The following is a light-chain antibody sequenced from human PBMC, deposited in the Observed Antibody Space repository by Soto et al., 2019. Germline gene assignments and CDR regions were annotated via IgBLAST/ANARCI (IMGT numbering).Light chain of an antibody. CDR1: QCLXSNY. J-gene: IGKJ5*01. CDR2: YPS. CDR3: HQYGIAPQT. V-gene: IGKV3-20*01. Sequence: IGLTQSTGTLSLSPGGRASLSCRASQCLXSNYSAGFQQKPGQAPRLLXAYPSSRTTGSPDRFSGSGSGTDFTLTISRRDPDDFEIYYWHQYGIAPQTFGQGTRLDIK.